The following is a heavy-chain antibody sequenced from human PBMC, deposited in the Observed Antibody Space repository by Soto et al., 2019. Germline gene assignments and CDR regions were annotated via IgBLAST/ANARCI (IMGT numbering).Heavy chain of an antibody. J-gene: IGHJ5*02. Sequence: PSETLSLTCAVYGGSFSGYYWSWIRQPPGKGLEWIGEINHSGSTNYNPSLKSRVTISVDTSKNQFSLKLSSVTAADTAVYYCARNRGGSSSIGWFDPWGQGTLVTVSS. CDR1: GGSFSGYY. D-gene: IGHD6-6*01. V-gene: IGHV4-34*01. CDR2: INHSGST. CDR3: ARNRGGSSSIGWFDP.